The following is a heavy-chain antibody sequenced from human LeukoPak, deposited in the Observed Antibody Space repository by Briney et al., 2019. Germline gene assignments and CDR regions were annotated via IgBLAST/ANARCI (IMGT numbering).Heavy chain of an antibody. CDR2: ISAGGGNT. CDR1: GFTFRTFA. J-gene: IGHJ3*02. V-gene: IGHV3-23*01. Sequence: GGSLRLSCAASGFTFRTFAMSWVRQAPGNGLECVSVISAGGGNTYYADSVKGRFTISRDNSKNTLYLQMNSLRAADTAIYYCAKVRCGGACVDAFDIWGQGTMVTVSS. CDR3: AKVRCGGACVDAFDI. D-gene: IGHD2-21*02.